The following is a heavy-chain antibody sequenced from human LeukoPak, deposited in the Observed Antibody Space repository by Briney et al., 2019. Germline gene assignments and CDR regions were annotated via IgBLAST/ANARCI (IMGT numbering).Heavy chain of an antibody. CDR1: GFTVSSNY. D-gene: IGHD4-23*01. CDR3: ARLRRYGGNWAFDY. V-gene: IGHV3-53*04. Sequence: GGSLRLSCAASGFTVSSNYMSRVRQAPGKGLEWVSVIYSGNSTYYADSVKGRFTISRHNPKNTLYLQMNSLRAEDTAVYYCARLRRYGGNWAFDYWGQGTLVTVSS. CDR2: IYSGNST. J-gene: IGHJ4*02.